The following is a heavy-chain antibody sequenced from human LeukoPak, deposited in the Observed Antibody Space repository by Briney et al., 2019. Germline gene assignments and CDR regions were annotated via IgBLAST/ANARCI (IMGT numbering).Heavy chain of an antibody. CDR1: GFIFSSYA. Sequence: GGSLRLSCAASGFIFSSYAMTWVRQAPGKGLEWVSAISGSGRSTYYADSVKGGFTISRDSSKNTLYLQMNSLRAEDTAVYYCARIAVAGLNFDFWGQGTLVTVSS. V-gene: IGHV3-23*01. D-gene: IGHD6-19*01. CDR2: ISGSGRST. CDR3: ARIAVAGLNFDF. J-gene: IGHJ4*02.